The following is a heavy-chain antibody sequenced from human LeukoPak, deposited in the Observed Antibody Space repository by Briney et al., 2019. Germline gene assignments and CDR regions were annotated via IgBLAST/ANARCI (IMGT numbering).Heavy chain of an antibody. J-gene: IGHJ6*02. CDR1: GGSISSGGYY. CDR2: IYYSGST. Sequence: PSETLSLTCTVSGGSISSGGYYWSWIRQHPGKGLEWIGYIYYSGSTYYNPSLKSRVTISVDTSKNQFSLKLSSVTAADTAVYYCARGGSNYVAYYYYYGMDVWGQGTTVTVSS. D-gene: IGHD4-11*01. CDR3: ARGGSNYVAYYYYYGMDV. V-gene: IGHV4-31*03.